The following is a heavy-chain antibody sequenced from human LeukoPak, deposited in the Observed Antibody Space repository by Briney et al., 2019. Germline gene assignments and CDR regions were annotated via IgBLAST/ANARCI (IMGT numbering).Heavy chain of an antibody. CDR2: ISYSGSS. CDR1: GGSISSGGYY. Sequence: SQTLSLTCTVSGGSISSGGYYWSWIRQPPGKGLEWIGYISYSGSSNYNPSLKSRVTISVDTSKNQFALNLTSVTAADTAEYYCARDSPMIRGLIGYFDLWGRGTLVTVSS. CDR3: ARDSPMIRGLIGYFDL. V-gene: IGHV4-61*08. J-gene: IGHJ2*01. D-gene: IGHD3-10*01.